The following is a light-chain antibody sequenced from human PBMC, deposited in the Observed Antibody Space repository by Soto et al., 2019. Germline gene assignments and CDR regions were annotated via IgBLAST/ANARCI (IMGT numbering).Light chain of an antibody. CDR2: CNS. Sequence: QSVLTQPPSASGTPGQRVTISCPGSRSNIAKNALDWYQQPPGATPTHLILCNSQRPSGVPDRFSGSSSAASAALAISALQYEDEADYYCAAWDVSRSSQVFGGGTKLTVL. V-gene: IGLV1-44*01. CDR1: RSNIAKNA. CDR3: AAWDVSRSSQV. J-gene: IGLJ2*01.